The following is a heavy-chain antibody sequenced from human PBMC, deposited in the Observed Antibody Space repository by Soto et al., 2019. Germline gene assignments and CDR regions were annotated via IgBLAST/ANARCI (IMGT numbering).Heavy chain of an antibody. D-gene: IGHD3-3*01. CDR3: TTPIWSGYHDY. J-gene: IGHJ4*02. Sequence: GGSPRLSCAASGFTFSNAWMSWVRQAPGKGLEWVGRIKSKTDGGTTDYAAPVKGRFTISRDDSKNTLYLQMNSLKTEDTAVYYCTTPIWSGYHDYWGQGTLVTVSS. V-gene: IGHV3-15*01. CDR2: IKSKTDGGTT. CDR1: GFTFSNAW.